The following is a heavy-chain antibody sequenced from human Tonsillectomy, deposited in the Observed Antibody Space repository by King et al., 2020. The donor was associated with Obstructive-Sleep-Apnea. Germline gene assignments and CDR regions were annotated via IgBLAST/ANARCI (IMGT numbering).Heavy chain of an antibody. CDR1: GGAISSSSYY. Sequence: LQLQESGPGLVKPSETLSLTCTVSGGAISSSSYYWGWISQPPGKGMEWIVSIYYSGSTYYHASLKSRVTISVDTSNNQFSLKLGSLTAADTAVYYCARDREGAYDFWSGYSPYGMDVWGQGTTVTVSS. CDR2: IYYSGST. J-gene: IGHJ6*02. CDR3: ARDREGAYDFWSGYSPYGMDV. D-gene: IGHD3-3*01. V-gene: IGHV4-39*07.